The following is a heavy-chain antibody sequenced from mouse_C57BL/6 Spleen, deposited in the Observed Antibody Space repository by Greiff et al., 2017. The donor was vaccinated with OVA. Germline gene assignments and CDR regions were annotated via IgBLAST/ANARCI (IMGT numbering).Heavy chain of an antibody. CDR1: GFTFSSYA. V-gene: IGHV5-4*01. CDR2: ISDGGSYT. J-gene: IGHJ3*01. Sequence: EVKVVESGGGLVKPGGSLKLSCAASGFTFSSYAMSWVRQTPEKRLEWVATISDGGSYTYYPDNVKGRFTISRDNAKNNLYLQMSHLKSEDTAMYYCARDRAMVTTGGFAYWGQGTLVTVSA. D-gene: IGHD2-2*01. CDR3: ARDRAMVTTGGFAY.